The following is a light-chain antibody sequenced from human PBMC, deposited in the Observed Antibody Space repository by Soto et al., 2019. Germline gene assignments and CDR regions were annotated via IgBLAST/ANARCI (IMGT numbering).Light chain of an antibody. J-gene: IGLJ3*02. Sequence: QSVLTQPPSASGTPGQRVTISCSGSSSNIGSNTVNWYQQLPGTAPKLLIYSNNQRPSGVPDRFSGSKSGTSASLAISGLQSEDEAAYYCATWDVSLNGPGVFGGGTKLTVL. CDR1: SSNIGSNT. CDR2: SNN. V-gene: IGLV1-44*01. CDR3: ATWDVSLNGPGV.